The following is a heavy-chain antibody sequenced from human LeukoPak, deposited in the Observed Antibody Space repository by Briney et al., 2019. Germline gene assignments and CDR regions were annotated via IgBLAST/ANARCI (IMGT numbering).Heavy chain of an antibody. D-gene: IGHD1-26*01. J-gene: IGHJ4*02. V-gene: IGHV1-8*01. CDR2: MNPNSGNT. CDR1: GYTFTSYD. CDR3: ANEDYTGSCQQCRGGLDY. Sequence: ASVKVSCKASGYTFTSYDINWVRQATGQGLEWMGWMNPNSGNTGYAQKFQGRVTMTRNTSISTAYMELSSLRVDDTAVYYCANEDYTGSCQQCRGGLDYWGQGTLVTVSS.